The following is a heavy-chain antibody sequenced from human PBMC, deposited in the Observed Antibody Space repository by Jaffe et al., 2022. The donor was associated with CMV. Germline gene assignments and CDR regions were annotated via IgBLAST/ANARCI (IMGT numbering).Heavy chain of an antibody. D-gene: IGHD1-26*01. CDR3: TSSSGSSGDWYFDL. Sequence: EVQLVESGGGLVQPGGSLTLSCAASGFTFSGSAMHWVRQASGRGLEWVGRIRSKANSDATTYAASVKGRFTISRDDSKNTAYLQMNSLKSEDTAVYYCTSSSGSSGDWYFDLWGRGTLVTVSS. J-gene: IGHJ2*01. CDR1: GFTFSGSA. CDR2: IRSKANSDAT. V-gene: IGHV3-73*01.